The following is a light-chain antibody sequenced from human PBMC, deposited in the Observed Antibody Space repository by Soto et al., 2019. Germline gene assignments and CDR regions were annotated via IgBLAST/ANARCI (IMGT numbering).Light chain of an antibody. CDR1: SSDVGGYNY. J-gene: IGLJ2*01. Sequence: QSVLTQPASVSGSPGQSITISCTGTSSDVGGYNYVSWYQQHPGKAPKLMIYDVSNRPSGVSNRFSGSKSGNTASLTISGLQAEDEADYYCSSYTGSSTVFGGGTKLTVL. V-gene: IGLV2-14*01. CDR3: SSYTGSSTV. CDR2: DVS.